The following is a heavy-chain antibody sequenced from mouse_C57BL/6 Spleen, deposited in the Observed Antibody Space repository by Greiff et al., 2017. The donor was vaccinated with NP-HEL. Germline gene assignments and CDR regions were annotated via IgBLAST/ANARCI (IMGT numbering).Heavy chain of an antibody. V-gene: IGHV7-3*01. J-gene: IGHJ4*01. CDR3: ARYKGITEAMDY. CDR1: GFTFTDYY. Sequence: DVKLVESGGGLVQPGGSLSLSCAASGFTFTDYYMSWVRQPPGKALEWLGFIRNKANGYTTEYSASVKGRFTISRDNSQSILYLQMNALRAEDSATYYCARYKGITEAMDYWGQGTSVTVSS. CDR2: IRNKANGYTT. D-gene: IGHD2-14*01.